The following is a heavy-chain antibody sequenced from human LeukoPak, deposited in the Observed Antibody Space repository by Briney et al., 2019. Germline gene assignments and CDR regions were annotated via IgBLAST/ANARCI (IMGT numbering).Heavy chain of an antibody. J-gene: IGHJ4*02. CDR2: MNPNSGST. D-gene: IGHD3-22*01. CDR1: VYTFTSYD. V-gene: IGHV1-8*03. Sequence: ASVKVSCKASVYTFTSYDINWVRQATGQGRDWMGWMNPNSGSTGYAQKFQGRVTITMNTSISTAYMELSSLRSEDTAVYYCARSSGYYFPFDYWGQGTLVTVSS. CDR3: ARSSGYYFPFDY.